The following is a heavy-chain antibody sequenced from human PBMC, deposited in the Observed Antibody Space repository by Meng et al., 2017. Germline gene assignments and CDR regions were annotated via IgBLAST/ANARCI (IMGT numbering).Heavy chain of an antibody. J-gene: IGHJ6*02. CDR1: GFTFSSDS. CDR2: MYSGGST. CDR3: ESNLRYSSSWDLYYYYGMDV. V-gene: IGHV3-53*04. D-gene: IGHD6-13*01. Sequence: GGSLRLSCAASGFTFSSDSMNWVRQAPGKGLEWVSVMYSGGSTYYADYVKGRFTISRHNSKNTLYLQMNSLRAEDTAVYDCESNLRYSSSWDLYYYYGMDVWGQGTTVTVSS.